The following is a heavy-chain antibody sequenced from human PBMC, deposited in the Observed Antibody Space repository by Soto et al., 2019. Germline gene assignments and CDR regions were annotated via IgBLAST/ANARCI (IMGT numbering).Heavy chain of an antibody. V-gene: IGHV4-30-2*01. CDR2: IYHSGST. D-gene: IGHD5-18*01. CDR1: GGSISSGGYS. Sequence: SETLSLTCAVSGGSISSGGYSWSWIRQPPGKGLEWIGYIYHSGSTYYNPSLKSRVTISVDRSNNQFSLTLASVTAADTAVYYCASGRGYSYGSFDYWGQGTLVTVSS. CDR3: ASGRGYSYGSFDY. J-gene: IGHJ4*02.